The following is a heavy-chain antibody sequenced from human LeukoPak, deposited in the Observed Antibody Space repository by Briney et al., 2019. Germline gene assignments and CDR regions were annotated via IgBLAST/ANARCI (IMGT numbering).Heavy chain of an antibody. J-gene: IGHJ5*02. CDR2: INPNSGGT. D-gene: IGHD3-3*01. CDR3: ARDYDFWRDWFDP. V-gene: IGHV1-2*02. Sequence: ASVKVSCKASGYTFTGYYMHWVRQAPGQGLEWMGWINPNSGGTNYAQKFQGRVTMTRDTSISTAYMELSRLRSDDTAVYYCARDYDFWRDWFDPWGQGTLVTVSS. CDR1: GYTFTGYY.